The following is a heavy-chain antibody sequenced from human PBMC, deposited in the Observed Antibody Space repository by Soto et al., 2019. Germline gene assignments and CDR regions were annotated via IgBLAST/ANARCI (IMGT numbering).Heavy chain of an antibody. D-gene: IGHD1-1*01. Sequence: QVQLQQWGAGLVKPSETLSLSCAVYGQSFSGHSWAWIRQPPGKGLEWIGEINESGSTYYNPSLKSRVPISSDTSKNQFSLKPSSVSAADTAAYFCARGSGIVALPGELEDVNYDYWGQGTLVNVSS. J-gene: IGHJ4*02. CDR3: ARGSGIVALPGELEDVNYDY. CDR1: GQSFSGHS. V-gene: IGHV4-34*01. CDR2: INESGST.